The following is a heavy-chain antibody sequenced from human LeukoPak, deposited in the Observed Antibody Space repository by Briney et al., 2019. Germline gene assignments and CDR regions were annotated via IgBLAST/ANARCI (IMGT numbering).Heavy chain of an antibody. J-gene: IGHJ3*02. CDR2: IYPGDSDT. CDR1: GYRFANYW. D-gene: IGHD2-2*01. Sequence: GESLKISCYGSGYRFANYWLGWVRLMPGKGLEWMGIIYPGDSDTRYSPSFQGQVTISADKSITTAYLQWSSLRASDSAIYYCARLRYCNSPSCHNRPKDAFEIWGQGTLVTVSS. V-gene: IGHV5-51*01. CDR3: ARLRYCNSPSCHNRPKDAFEI.